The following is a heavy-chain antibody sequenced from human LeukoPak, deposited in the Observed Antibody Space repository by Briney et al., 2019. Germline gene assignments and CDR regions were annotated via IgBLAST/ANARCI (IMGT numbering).Heavy chain of an antibody. V-gene: IGHV3-64*01. CDR1: GFTFSSYA. D-gene: IGHD3-16*02. Sequence: GGSLRLSCAASGFTFSSYAMHWVRQAPGKGLEYVSAISSNGGSTYYANSVKGRFTISRDNSKNTLYLQMGSLRAEDMAVYYCARGSGHDYVWGSYPDYWAREPWSPSPQ. J-gene: IGHJ4*02. CDR2: ISSNGGST. CDR3: ARGSGHDYVWGSYPDY.